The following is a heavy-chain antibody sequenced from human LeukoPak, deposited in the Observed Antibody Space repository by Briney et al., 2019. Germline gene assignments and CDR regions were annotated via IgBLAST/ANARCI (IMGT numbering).Heavy chain of an antibody. Sequence: GGSLRLSCAASGFTFSSYEMNWVRQAPGKGLEWVSYISSSGSTIYYADSVKGRFTISRDNAKNSLYLQMNSLRAEDTAVYYCAREGQAQWLVRVYYFDYWGQGTLVTVSS. V-gene: IGHV3-48*03. CDR2: ISSSGSTI. D-gene: IGHD6-19*01. CDR1: GFTFSSYE. CDR3: AREGQAQWLVRVYYFDY. J-gene: IGHJ4*02.